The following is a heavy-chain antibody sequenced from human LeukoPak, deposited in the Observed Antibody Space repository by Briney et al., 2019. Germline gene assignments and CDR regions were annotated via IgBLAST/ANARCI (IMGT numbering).Heavy chain of an antibody. CDR1: GFTFSAFY. D-gene: IGHD3-10*01. CDR2: ISSGGDSI. V-gene: IGHV3-11*04. CDR3: ARGSGYFDP. J-gene: IGHJ4*02. Sequence: PGGSLRLSCAASGFTFSAFYMSWIRQAPGKGLEWISYISSGGDSIYYADSVKGRFTISRDNAKNLLHLQMNGLRAEDTAVYYCARGSGYFDPWGQGTLVTVSS.